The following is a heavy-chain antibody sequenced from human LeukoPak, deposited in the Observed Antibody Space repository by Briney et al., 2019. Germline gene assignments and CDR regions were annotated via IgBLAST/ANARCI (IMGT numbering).Heavy chain of an antibody. CDR1: GFTFSDYY. CDR3: ARDRTTRYCSGGSCYADWFDP. D-gene: IGHD2-15*01. V-gene: IGHV3-11*01. J-gene: IGHJ5*02. Sequence: GGSLRLSCAASGFTFSDYYMSWIRQAPGKGLEWVSYIRSSGSTIYYADSVKGRFTISRDNAKNSLYLQMNSLRAEDTAVYYCARDRTTRYCSGGSCYADWFDPWGQGTLVTVSS. CDR2: IRSSGSTI.